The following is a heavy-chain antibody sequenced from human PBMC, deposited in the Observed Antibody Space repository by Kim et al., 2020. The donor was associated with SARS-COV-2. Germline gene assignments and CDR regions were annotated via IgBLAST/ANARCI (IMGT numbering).Heavy chain of an antibody. CDR2: NT. Sequence: NTGYAQKYQGRVTMTRNTAISTAYMELSSLRSEDTAVYYCAREGPGGFDYWGQGTLGTVSS. CDR3: AREGPGGFDY. V-gene: IGHV1-8*01. J-gene: IGHJ4*02. D-gene: IGHD3-16*01.